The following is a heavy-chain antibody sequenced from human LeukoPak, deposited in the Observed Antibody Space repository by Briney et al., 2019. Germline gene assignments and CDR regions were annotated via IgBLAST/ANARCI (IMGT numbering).Heavy chain of an antibody. CDR1: GGSFSGYY. CDR3: ARHTNGYYYDSSGYRGY. Sequence: SETLSLTCAVYGGSFSGYYWSWIRQPPGKGLEWIGEINHSGSTNYNPSLKSRVTISVDTSKNQFSLKLSSVTAADTAVYYCARHTNGYYYDSSGYRGYWGQGTLVTVSS. V-gene: IGHV4-34*01. CDR2: INHSGST. J-gene: IGHJ4*02. D-gene: IGHD3-22*01.